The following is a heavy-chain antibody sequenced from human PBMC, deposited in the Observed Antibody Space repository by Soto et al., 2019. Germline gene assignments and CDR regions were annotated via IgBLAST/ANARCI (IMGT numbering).Heavy chain of an antibody. CDR3: ARRSKASRWYSGSYTGGVDY. J-gene: IGHJ4*02. Sequence: QLQLQESGPGLVKPSETLSLTCTVSGGSISSSSYYWGWIRQPPGKGLEWIGSIYYSGSTYYNPSLKSRVTISVDTSKNQFSLKMSSVTAADTAVYYCARRSKASRWYSGSYTGGVDYWGQGTLVTVSS. D-gene: IGHD1-26*01. CDR2: IYYSGST. V-gene: IGHV4-39*01. CDR1: GGSISSSSYY.